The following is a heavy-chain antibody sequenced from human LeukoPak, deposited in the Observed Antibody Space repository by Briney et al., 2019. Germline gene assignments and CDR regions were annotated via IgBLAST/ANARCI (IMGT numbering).Heavy chain of an antibody. CDR3: AGDKAAGTVVDY. CDR1: GFTFSSYG. D-gene: IGHD6-13*01. J-gene: IGHJ4*02. V-gene: IGHV3-33*01. CDR2: IWYDGSNK. Sequence: GGSLRLSCAASGFTFSSYGMHWVRQAPGKGLEWVAVIWYDGSNKYYADSVKGRFTISRDNSKNTLYLQMNSLRAEDTAVYYCAGDKAAGTVVDYWGQGTLVTVSS.